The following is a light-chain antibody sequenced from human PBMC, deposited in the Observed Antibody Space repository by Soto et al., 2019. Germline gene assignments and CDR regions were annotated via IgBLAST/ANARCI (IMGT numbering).Light chain of an antibody. CDR3: HQLNSYPPT. CDR1: QGISSY. CDR2: SAS. V-gene: IGKV1-9*01. Sequence: DLQLTQSPSFLSASVGDSVTITCRASQGISSYLAWYQQRPGKAPKLLIYSASTLESGVPSRFSGSGSGTEFTLTISSLQPEDSATYYCHQLNSYPPTFGGGTKVGIK. J-gene: IGKJ4*01.